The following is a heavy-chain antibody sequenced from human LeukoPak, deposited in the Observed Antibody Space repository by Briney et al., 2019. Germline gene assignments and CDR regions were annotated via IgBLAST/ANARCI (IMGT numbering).Heavy chain of an antibody. CDR2: IIPIFGTA. CDR1: GGTFSIYA. J-gene: IGHJ4*02. D-gene: IGHD4-17*01. V-gene: IGHV1-69*13. CDR3: ARGKDDYGDYGFDY. Sequence: GASVKVSCKASGGTFSIYAISWVRQAPGQGLEWMGGIIPIFGTANYAQKFQGRVTITADESTSTAYMELSSLRSEDTAVYYCARGKDDYGDYGFDYWGQGTLVTVSS.